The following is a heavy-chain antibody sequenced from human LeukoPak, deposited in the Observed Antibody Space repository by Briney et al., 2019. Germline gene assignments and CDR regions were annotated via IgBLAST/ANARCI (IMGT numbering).Heavy chain of an antibody. D-gene: IGHD2-2*02. V-gene: IGHV4-59*12. J-gene: IGHJ6*02. CDR1: GVSISSYY. Sequence: SGTLCLTCTVSGVSISSYYWSWIRQPPGKGLEWVGYIYYSGTTNYNPSLKSRVTISVDTSKIQFSLKLSSVTAADTAVYYCARGFGGVLAAILYYYYGMDVWGQGTTVTVSS. CDR2: IYYSGTT. CDR3: ARGFGGVLAAILYYYYGMDV.